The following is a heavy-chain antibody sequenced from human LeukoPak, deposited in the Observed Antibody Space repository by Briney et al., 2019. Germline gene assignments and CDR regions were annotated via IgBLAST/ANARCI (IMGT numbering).Heavy chain of an antibody. Sequence: SETLSLTCAVYGGSFSGYYWSWIRQPPGKGLEWIGEINHSGSTNYNPSLKSRVTISVDTSKNQFSLKLSSVTATDTAVYYCARVSYSSSSFGTYNWFDPWGQGTLVTVSS. CDR1: GGSFSGYY. CDR3: ARVSYSSSSFGTYNWFDP. D-gene: IGHD6-6*01. J-gene: IGHJ5*02. V-gene: IGHV4-34*01. CDR2: INHSGST.